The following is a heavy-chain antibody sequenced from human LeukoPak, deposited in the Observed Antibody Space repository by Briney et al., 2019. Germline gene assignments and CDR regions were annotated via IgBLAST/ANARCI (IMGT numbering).Heavy chain of an antibody. CDR2: ISSSSTAI. CDR3: AMYYYDSSGYAQG. CDR1: GFTFSSYS. Sequence: PGGSLRLSCAASGFTFSSYSMNWVRQAPGTGLEWVSYISSSSTAIYYADSVKGRFTISRDNAKNSLYLQMNSLRAEDTAVYYCAMYYYDSSGYAQGWGQGTLVTVSS. V-gene: IGHV3-48*04. J-gene: IGHJ4*02. D-gene: IGHD3-22*01.